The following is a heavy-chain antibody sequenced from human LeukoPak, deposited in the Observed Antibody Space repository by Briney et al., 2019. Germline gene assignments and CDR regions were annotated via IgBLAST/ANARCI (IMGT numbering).Heavy chain of an antibody. CDR1: GFTFSTYA. D-gene: IGHD5-18*01. CDR2: ISYDGSNT. V-gene: IGHV3-30-3*01. CDR3: ARGYGGYSYVDYFNY. Sequence: PGGSLRLSCAASGFTFSTYAMHWVRQAPGKGLEWVAVISYDGSNTYSADSVKGRFTISRDNSKNTLFLQMSSLTPEDTAVYYCARGYGGYSYVDYFNYWGQGTLVTVSS. J-gene: IGHJ4*02.